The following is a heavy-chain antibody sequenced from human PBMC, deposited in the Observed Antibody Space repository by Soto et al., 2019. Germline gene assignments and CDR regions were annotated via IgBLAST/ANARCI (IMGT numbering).Heavy chain of an antibody. D-gene: IGHD2-2*01. CDR1: GGSFSGYY. Sequence: SETLSLTCAVYGGSFSGYYWSWIRQPPGKGLEWIGEINHSGSTNYNPSLKSRVTISVDTSKNQFSLKLSSVTAADTAVYYCAGLHCSSTSCYVDYWGQGTLVTVSS. J-gene: IGHJ4*02. V-gene: IGHV4-34*01. CDR2: INHSGST. CDR3: AGLHCSSTSCYVDY.